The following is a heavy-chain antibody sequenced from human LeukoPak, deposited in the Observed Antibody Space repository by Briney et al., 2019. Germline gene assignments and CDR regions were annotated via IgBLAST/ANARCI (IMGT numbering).Heavy chain of an antibody. D-gene: IGHD6-13*01. CDR1: GYTFTTYY. V-gene: IGHV1-46*01. CDR3: ARDFGIAAAETYFDY. J-gene: IGHJ4*02. CDR2: INPSGGST. Sequence: ASVKVSCKASGYTFTTYYMHWVRQAPGQGLEWMGIINPSGGSTSYAQKFQDRVTMTRDTSTSTVYMELNSLRSEDTAVYYCARDFGIAAAETYFDYWGQGTLVTVSS.